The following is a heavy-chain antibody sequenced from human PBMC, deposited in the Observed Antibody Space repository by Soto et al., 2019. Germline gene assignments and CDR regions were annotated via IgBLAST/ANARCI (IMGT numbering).Heavy chain of an antibody. CDR3: AKDLPQLGYYDSSGETAFDY. CDR1: GFTFSSYA. V-gene: IGHV3-23*01. CDR2: ISGSGGST. D-gene: IGHD3-22*01. J-gene: IGHJ4*02. Sequence: SLRLSCAASGFTFSSYAMSWVRQAPGKGLEWVSAISGSGGSTYYADSVKGRFTISRDNSKNTLYLQMNSLRAEDTAVYYCAKDLPQLGYYDSSGETAFDYWGQGTLVTVSS.